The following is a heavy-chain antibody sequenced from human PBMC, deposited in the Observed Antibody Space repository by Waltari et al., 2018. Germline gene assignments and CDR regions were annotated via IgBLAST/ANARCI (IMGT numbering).Heavy chain of an antibody. D-gene: IGHD3-10*01. CDR2: IIPIFGTA. J-gene: IGHJ6*03. Sequence: QVQLVQSGAEVKKPGSSVKVSCKASGGTFSSYAISWVRQAPGQGLEWRGGIIPIFGTAKYAQKFQGRVTITADESTSTAYMELSSLRSEDTAVYYCARGSGGGANYYYYYMDVWGKGTTVTVSS. CDR1: GGTFSSYA. CDR3: ARGSGGGANYYYYYMDV. V-gene: IGHV1-69*12.